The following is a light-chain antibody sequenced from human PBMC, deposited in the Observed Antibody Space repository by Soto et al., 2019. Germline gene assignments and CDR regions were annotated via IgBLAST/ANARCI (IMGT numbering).Light chain of an antibody. V-gene: IGKV1-33*01. CDR3: QQYDNLPPWT. CDR1: QDISNY. J-gene: IGKJ1*01. CDR2: DAS. Sequence: DIQMTQSPSSLSASVGDRVTITCQASQDISNYLNWYQQKPGKAPKLLIYDASNLETGVPSRFSSSGSETDFTITISSLQPEDIATYYYQQYDNLPPWTFGQGTKVEIK.